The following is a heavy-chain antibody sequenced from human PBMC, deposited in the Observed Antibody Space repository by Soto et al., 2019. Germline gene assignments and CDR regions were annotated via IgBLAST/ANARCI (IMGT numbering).Heavy chain of an antibody. D-gene: IGHD6-6*01. CDR1: GFIFSDYA. J-gene: IGHJ1*01. V-gene: IGHV3-30-3*01. Sequence: GALRLSCVASGFIFSDYAMHWARQAPGKGLEWVALISPAGTNQYYADSAKGRFTISRDNSKNTLYLQMNSLRPEDTGLYYCARENSRISPRLFQHWGHGTLVTVSS. CDR2: ISPAGTNQ. CDR3: ARENSRISPRLFQH.